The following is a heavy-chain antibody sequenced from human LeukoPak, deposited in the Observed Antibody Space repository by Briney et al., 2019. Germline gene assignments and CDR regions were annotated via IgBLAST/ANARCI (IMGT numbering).Heavy chain of an antibody. CDR3: AITPTYYYDSSGYRGDY. CDR1: GYSFTSYW. CDR2: IYPGDSDT. D-gene: IGHD3-22*01. V-gene: IGHV5-51*01. J-gene: IGHJ4*02. Sequence: GESLKISCNGSGYSFTSYWIGWVGQMPGKDLEWMGIIYPGDSDTRYSPSFQRQVTIPADKSISTAYLQWSSLKASDTAMYYCAITPTYYYDSSGYRGDYWGQGTLVTASS.